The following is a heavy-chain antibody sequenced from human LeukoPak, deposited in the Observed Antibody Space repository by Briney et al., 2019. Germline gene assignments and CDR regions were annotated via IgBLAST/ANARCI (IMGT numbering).Heavy chain of an antibody. CDR1: GFTFSSYS. D-gene: IGHD2-2*01. J-gene: IGHJ4*02. Sequence: PGGSLRLSCAASGFTFSSYSMNWVRQAPGEGLEWVSSISSSSSYIYYADSVKGRFTISRDNAKNSLYLQMNSLRAEDTAVYYCASRIEAIYCSSTSCENFDYWGQGTLVTVSS. CDR3: ASRIEAIYCSSTSCENFDY. CDR2: ISSSSSYI. V-gene: IGHV3-21*01.